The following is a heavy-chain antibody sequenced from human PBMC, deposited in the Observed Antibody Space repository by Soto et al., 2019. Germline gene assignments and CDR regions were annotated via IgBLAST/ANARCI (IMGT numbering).Heavy chain of an antibody. CDR1: GFTLSNYG. CDR2: IGGRGSST. CDR3: ARDPYGGYSGLGVDGMDV. Sequence: GGSLRLSCAASGFTLSNYGMIWVRQAPGKGLEWVSVIGGRGSSTDYADSVKGRFTISRDNSKNTLYLQMNTLRAEDTAVYYCARDPYGGYSGLGVDGMDVWGPGTTVTVSS. D-gene: IGHD4-17*01. J-gene: IGHJ6*02. V-gene: IGHV3-23*01.